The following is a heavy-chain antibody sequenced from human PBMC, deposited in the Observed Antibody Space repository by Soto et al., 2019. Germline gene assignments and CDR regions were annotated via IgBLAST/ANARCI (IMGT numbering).Heavy chain of an antibody. D-gene: IGHD3-22*01. CDR3: ARDRDYFDSSGYGY. Sequence: SETLSLTCTVSGGSISSYYWSWIRQPPGKGLEWIGYIYYIGSTNYNPSLKSRVTISVDTPKNKFSLKLNSVTAADTAVYYCARDRDYFDSSGYGYWGQGILVTVSS. V-gene: IGHV4-59*01. CDR2: IYYIGST. CDR1: GGSISSYY. J-gene: IGHJ4*02.